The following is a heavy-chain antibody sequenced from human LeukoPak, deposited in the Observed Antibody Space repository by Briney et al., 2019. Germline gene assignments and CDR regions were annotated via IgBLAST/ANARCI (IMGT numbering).Heavy chain of an antibody. J-gene: IGHJ4*02. CDR3: ARGGRTTAELIDY. CDR2: ISSSSFI. V-gene: IGHV3-21*01. D-gene: IGHD4-17*01. Sequence: GGSLRLSCAASGFTFSNCSMNWVRQAPGKGLEWVSSISSSSFIYYADSVKGRFTISRDNAKNSLYLQMNSLRAEDTAVYYCARGGRTTAELIDYWGQGTLVTVSS. CDR1: GFTFSNCS.